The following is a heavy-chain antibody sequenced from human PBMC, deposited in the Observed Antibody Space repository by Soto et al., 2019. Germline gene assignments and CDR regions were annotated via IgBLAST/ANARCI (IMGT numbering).Heavy chain of an antibody. Sequence: SETLSLTCTVFGGSISSSGYYWGWIRQPPGKGLEWVGSIYYSGYTYYNPSLRGRVTISVDTSKNQFSLMLSSLTAADTAVYYCTRRDCGSTSCYTGRGYWGQGTLVTVSS. CDR1: GGSISSSGYY. CDR3: TRRDCGSTSCYTGRGY. J-gene: IGHJ4*02. CDR2: IYYSGYT. V-gene: IGHV4-39*01. D-gene: IGHD2-2*02.